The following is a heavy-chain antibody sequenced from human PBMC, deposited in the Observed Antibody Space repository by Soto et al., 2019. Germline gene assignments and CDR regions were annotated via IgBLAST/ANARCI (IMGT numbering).Heavy chain of an antibody. J-gene: IGHJ4*02. D-gene: IGHD3-22*01. CDR2: ISDSSGGT. V-gene: IGHV3-23*01. CDR3: AKEADISGYYPDY. CDR1: GFTFSRHA. Sequence: PGGSLRLSCAASGFTFSRHAMTWVRQAPGKGLEWVSSISDSSGGTYYADSVKGRFTISRDNSKNTLYLQMNSLRAEDTVVYYCAKEADISGYYPDYWGQGTQVTVSS.